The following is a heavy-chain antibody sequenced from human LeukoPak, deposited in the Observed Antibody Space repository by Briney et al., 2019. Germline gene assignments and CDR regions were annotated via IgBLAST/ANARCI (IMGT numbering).Heavy chain of an antibody. J-gene: IGHJ5*02. V-gene: IGHV4-34*01. CDR2: INHSGST. CDR3: ARVPPPQWLVVNNWFDP. D-gene: IGHD6-19*01. Sequence: SETLSLTCAVYGGSFSGYYWSWIRQPPGKGPEWIGEINHSGSTNYNPSLKSRVTISVDTSKNQFSLKLSSVTAADTAVYYCARVPPPQWLVVNNWFDPWGQGTLVTVSS. CDR1: GGSFSGYY.